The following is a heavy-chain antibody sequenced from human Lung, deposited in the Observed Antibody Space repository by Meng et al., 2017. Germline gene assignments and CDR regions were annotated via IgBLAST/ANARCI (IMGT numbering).Heavy chain of an antibody. V-gene: IGHV1-2*06. CDR1: GYNFPDYY. CDR3: ARDEDISAAGKLFGDY. CDR2: INPMSGDT. Sequence: VLLVQSGPEVKQPGALVKVYFKPSGYNFPDYYIHWVRRAPGQGLEWMGRINPMSGDTHYEQKFQARVAMTGDTSISTVYMELNRLRSDDTAVYYCARDEDISAAGKLFGDYWGQGTLVPSPQ. J-gene: IGHJ4*02. D-gene: IGHD6-13*01.